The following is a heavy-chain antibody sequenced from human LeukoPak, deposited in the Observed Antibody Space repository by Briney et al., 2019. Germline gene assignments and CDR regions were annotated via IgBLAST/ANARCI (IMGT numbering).Heavy chain of an antibody. CDR1: GGSISSYY. Sequence: SETLSLTCTVSGGSISSYYWSWIRQPPGKGLEWIGYIYYSGSTNYNPSLNSRVTISVDTSKNQFSLKLSSVTAVDTAVYYCARGLYYYGSGKPLNYFDYWGQGTLVTVSS. D-gene: IGHD3-10*01. CDR2: IYYSGST. V-gene: IGHV4-59*01. CDR3: ARGLYYYGSGKPLNYFDY. J-gene: IGHJ4*02.